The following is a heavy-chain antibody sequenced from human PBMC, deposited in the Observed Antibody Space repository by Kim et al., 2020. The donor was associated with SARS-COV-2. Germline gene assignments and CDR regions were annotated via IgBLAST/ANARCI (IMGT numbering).Heavy chain of an antibody. D-gene: IGHD5-12*01. V-gene: IGHV4-31*03. CDR3: AREKRGKVATIDY. J-gene: IGHJ4*02. CDR2: IYYSGST. CDR1: GGSISSVGYY. Sequence: SETLSLTCTVSGGSISSVGYYWGWIRQHPGKGLEGSGYIYYSGSTYYNPSLKSRVTISVDTSKNQFSLKLSSVTAADTAVYYGAREKRGKVATIDYWGQGTLVTVSS.